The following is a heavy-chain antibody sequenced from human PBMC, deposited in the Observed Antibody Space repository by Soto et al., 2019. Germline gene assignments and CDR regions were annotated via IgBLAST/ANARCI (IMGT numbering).Heavy chain of an antibody. CDR1: GGSFSGYY. Sequence: SETLSLTCAVYGGSFSGYYWSWIRQPPGKGLEWIGEINHSGSTNYNPSLKSRVTISVDTSKNQFSLKLSSVTAADTAVYYCAVIAFSSGCYSLLAYPTQRSSDP. D-gene: IGHD6-19*01. CDR2: INHSGST. V-gene: IGHV4-34*01. CDR3: AVIAFSSGCYSLLAYPTQRSSDP. J-gene: IGHJ5*02.